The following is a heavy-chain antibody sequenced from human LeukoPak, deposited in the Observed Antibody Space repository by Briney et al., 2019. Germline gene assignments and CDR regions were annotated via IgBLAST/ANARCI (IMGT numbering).Heavy chain of an antibody. J-gene: IGHJ4*02. CDR3: ARHSDVGNYFDY. CDR2: IYYSGST. Sequence: SETLSLTRTVSGGSISSSSYYWAWIRQPPGKGLEWIGSIYYSGSTYYNPSLKSRVTISVDTSKNQFSLKLSSVTAADTAVYYCARHSDVGNYFDYWGQGTLVTVSS. CDR1: GGSISSSSYY. V-gene: IGHV4-39*07. D-gene: IGHD1-26*01.